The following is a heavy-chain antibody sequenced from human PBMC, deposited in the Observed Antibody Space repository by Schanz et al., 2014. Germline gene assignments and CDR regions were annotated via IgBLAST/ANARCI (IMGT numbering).Heavy chain of an antibody. CDR3: AKDLDANYFDY. Sequence: VQLVESGGGLVQPGGSLRLSCSASGFTFSIYAMHWVRQAPGKGLEYVSAISHDGYSTYYADSVKGRFTISRDNSKNTLYLQMNGLRGEDTAVYYCAKDLDANYFDYWGQGILVTVSS. CDR2: ISHDGYST. J-gene: IGHJ4*02. CDR1: GFTFSIYA. D-gene: IGHD1-1*01. V-gene: IGHV3-64*04.